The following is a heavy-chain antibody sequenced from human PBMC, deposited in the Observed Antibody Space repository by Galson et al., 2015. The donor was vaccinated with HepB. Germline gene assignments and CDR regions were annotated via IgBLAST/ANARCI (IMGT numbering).Heavy chain of an antibody. J-gene: IGHJ5*02. CDR3: ARDASSGWKPFNWFDP. Sequence: SLRLSCAASGFTFSSYAMHWVRQAPGKGLEWVAVISYDGSNKYYADSVKGRFTISRDNSKNTLYLQMNSLRAEDTAVYYCARDASSGWKPFNWFDPWGQGTLVTVSS. V-gene: IGHV3-30-3*01. CDR1: GFTFSSYA. D-gene: IGHD6-19*01. CDR2: ISYDGSNK.